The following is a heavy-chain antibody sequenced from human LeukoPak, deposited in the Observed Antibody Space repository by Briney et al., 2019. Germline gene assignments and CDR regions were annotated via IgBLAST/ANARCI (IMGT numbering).Heavy chain of an antibody. CDR3: VRGLGVVN. CDR1: GFTFSSYS. V-gene: IGHV3-7*03. J-gene: IGHJ4*02. CDR2: IYHAGSEK. Sequence: GGSLRLSCAASGFTFSSYSMTWVRQAPGKGLEWVANIYHAGSEKYYVDAVKGRFTISRDNAKNSLYLQMNSLRAEDTAVYYCVRGLGVVNWGQGTLGTVSS. D-gene: IGHD2-21*01.